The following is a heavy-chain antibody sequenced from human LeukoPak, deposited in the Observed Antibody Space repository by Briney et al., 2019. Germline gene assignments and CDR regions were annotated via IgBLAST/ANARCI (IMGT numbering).Heavy chain of an antibody. V-gene: IGHV5-51*01. Sequence: GASLKISCKGSGYTFTNYWVGWVRQMPGKGLEWMGTIYPNNSDSRYNPSFRGQVTISVVRSITTAYLLWKSLKASDTAIYYCALSNEAFDSAGYFDYWGQGTLVTVSS. CDR2: IYPNNSDS. CDR1: GYTFTNYW. D-gene: IGHD3-22*01. J-gene: IGHJ4*02. CDR3: ALSNEAFDSAGYFDY.